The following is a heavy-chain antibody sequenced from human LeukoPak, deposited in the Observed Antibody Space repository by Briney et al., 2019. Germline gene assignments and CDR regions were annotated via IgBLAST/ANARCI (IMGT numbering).Heavy chain of an antibody. J-gene: IGHJ4*02. CDR1: GFTFTSSA. V-gene: IGHV1-58*01. CDR2: IVVGSGNT. CDR3: AAVPAAIGAFDY. Sequence: SVKVSCKASGFTFTSSAVQWVRQARRQRLEWIGWIVVGSGNTNYAQKFQERVTITRDMSTSTAYMELSSLRSEDTAVYYCAAVPAAIGAFDYWGQGTLVTVSS. D-gene: IGHD2-2*01.